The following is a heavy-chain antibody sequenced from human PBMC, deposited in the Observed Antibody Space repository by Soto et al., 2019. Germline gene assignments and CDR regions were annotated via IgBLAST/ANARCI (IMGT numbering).Heavy chain of an antibody. V-gene: IGHV3-30-3*01. D-gene: IGHD5-18*01. Sequence: QVQLVESGGGVVQPGRSLRLSYAASGFTFSSYAMHWVRQAPGKGLEWVAVISYDGSNKYYADSVKGRFTISRDNSKNTLYLQMNSLRAEDTAVYYCARDGNVDTAMYYFDYWGQGTLVTVSS. CDR2: ISYDGSNK. CDR1: GFTFSSYA. J-gene: IGHJ4*02. CDR3: ARDGNVDTAMYYFDY.